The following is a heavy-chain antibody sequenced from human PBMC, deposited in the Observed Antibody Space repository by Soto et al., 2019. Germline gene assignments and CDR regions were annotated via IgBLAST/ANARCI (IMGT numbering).Heavy chain of an antibody. CDR1: GGSISSGDYY. J-gene: IGHJ4*02. D-gene: IGHD6-6*01. Sequence: QVQLQESGPGLVKPSQTLSLTCTVAGGSISSGDYYWSWIRQTPGKGLEWIGYIFHSGNAYYNPSLKSRVTISVDTSKNQFSLKLSSVPAADTAVYSCGAGQLPDHWGQGTLVTVSS. V-gene: IGHV4-30-4*01. CDR2: IFHSGNA. CDR3: GAGQLPDH.